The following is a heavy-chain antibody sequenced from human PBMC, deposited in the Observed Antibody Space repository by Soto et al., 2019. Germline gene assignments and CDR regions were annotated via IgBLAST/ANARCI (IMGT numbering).Heavy chain of an antibody. J-gene: IGHJ4*02. Sequence: AASVKVSFLTSGFMFPSSALQWVRQARGQRLEWIGWLVVDSGNTHYAQHFQERVTLTRDMSTGTAYMELSSLRSEDTAVYYCAAVPVFRFLKCLPAYFDYWGQGTLVTVSS. CDR2: LVVDSGNT. D-gene: IGHD3-3*01. V-gene: IGHV1-58*01. CDR1: GFMFPSSA. CDR3: AAVPVFRFLKCLPAYFDY.